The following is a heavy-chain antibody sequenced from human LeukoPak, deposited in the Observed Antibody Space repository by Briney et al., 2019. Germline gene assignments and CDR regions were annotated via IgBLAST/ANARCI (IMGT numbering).Heavy chain of an antibody. J-gene: IGHJ3*02. Sequence: GGSLRLSCVASGFTFSSHWMHWVRQVPGKGLVWVSRIDYEGGTTDYADSVEGRFTISRDNAKNSLYLQMNSLRAEDTAVYYCARDRRIWDYGDFLDAFDIWGQGTMVTVSS. D-gene: IGHD4-17*01. CDR3: ARDRRIWDYGDFLDAFDI. V-gene: IGHV3-74*01. CDR1: GFTFSSHW. CDR2: IDYEGGTT.